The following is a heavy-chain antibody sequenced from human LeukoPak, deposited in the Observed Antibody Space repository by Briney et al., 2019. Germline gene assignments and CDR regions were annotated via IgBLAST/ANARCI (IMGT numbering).Heavy chain of an antibody. CDR1: GFTFSDSY. V-gene: IGHV3-11*05. J-gene: IGHJ4*02. CDR2: ISGSSSFT. CDR3: ARDLPPVY. Sequence: GGSLRLSCAASGFTFSDSYMSWIRQAPGKGLEWISYISGSSSFTSYTGSVKGRFTISRDNSKNTLYLQMNSLRAEDTAVYYCARDLPPVYWGQGTLVTVSS.